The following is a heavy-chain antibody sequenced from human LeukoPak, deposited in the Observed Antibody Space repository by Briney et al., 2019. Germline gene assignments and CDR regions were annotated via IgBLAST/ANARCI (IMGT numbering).Heavy chain of an antibody. D-gene: IGHD6-19*01. J-gene: IGHJ4*02. Sequence: GGSLRLSCAASGFTFSSYWMSWVRQAPGKGLEWVANIKQDGSEKYYVDSVKGRFTISRDNAKNSLYLQMNSLRAEDTAVYYCTRRAGIAVADTSIFDYWGQGALVTVSS. CDR1: GFTFSSYW. CDR3: TRRAGIAVADTSIFDY. CDR2: IKQDGSEK. V-gene: IGHV3-7*01.